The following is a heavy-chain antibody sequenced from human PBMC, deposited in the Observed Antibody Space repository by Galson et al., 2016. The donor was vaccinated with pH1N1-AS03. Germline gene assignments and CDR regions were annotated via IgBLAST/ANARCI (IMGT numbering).Heavy chain of an antibody. CDR1: GYSFSNYW. J-gene: IGHJ4*02. V-gene: IGHV5-51*03. Sequence: QSGAEVTKPGESLRVSCTGYGYSFSNYWIGWVRQLPGKGLEWMGFIYCGDSDTRYGPSFQGRVTFSADKSTNTAYLQWSRLQASDTAMYYCARRETEVGTDYWGQGTLVTVSS. D-gene: IGHD6-13*01. CDR3: ARRETEVGTDY. CDR2: IYCGDSDT.